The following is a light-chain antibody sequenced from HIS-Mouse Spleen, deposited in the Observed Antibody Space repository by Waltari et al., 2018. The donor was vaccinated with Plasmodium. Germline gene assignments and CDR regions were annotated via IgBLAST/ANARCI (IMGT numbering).Light chain of an antibody. CDR1: NLGDKY. CDR3: QAWDSSTAV. CDR2: QDS. V-gene: IGLV3-1*01. J-gene: IGLJ3*02. Sequence: SYELTQPPSVSVSPGQTASITCSGDNLGDKYACWYQQKPGQSPVLVIYQDSKRPSGIPERVSGSNSGNPATLTISGTQAMDEADDYCQAWDSSTAVFGGGTKLTVL.